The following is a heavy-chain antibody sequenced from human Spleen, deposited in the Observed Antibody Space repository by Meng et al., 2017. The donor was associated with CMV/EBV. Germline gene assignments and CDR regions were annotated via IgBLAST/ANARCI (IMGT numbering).Heavy chain of an antibody. J-gene: IGHJ4*02. V-gene: IGHV1-69*02. CDR3: ARALSGSSGWSGFDY. CDR1: GATFTTYT. CDR2: IIPMLGVA. Sequence: SVKVSCKASGATFTTYTFNWVRQTPGQGLEWMGRIIPMLGVANYAQRFQDRVTITADKSTSTAYMELSSLRSEDTAVYYCARALSGSSGWSGFDYWGQGTLVTVSS. D-gene: IGHD6-19*01.